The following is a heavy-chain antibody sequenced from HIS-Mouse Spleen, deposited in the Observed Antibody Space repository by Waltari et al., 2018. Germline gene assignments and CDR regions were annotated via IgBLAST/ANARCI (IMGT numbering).Heavy chain of an antibody. CDR1: GGSISSSSYY. CDR3: AREIPYSSSWYDWYFDL. Sequence: QLQLQESGPGLVKPSETLSLTCTVSGGSISSSSYYWGWIRQPPGKGLEWIGRIYYSGSPYYHPSLKSRVTISVDTSKTQFSLKLSSVTAADTAVYYCAREIPYSSSWYDWYFDLWGRGTLVTVSS. D-gene: IGHD6-13*01. CDR2: IYYSGSP. J-gene: IGHJ2*01. V-gene: IGHV4-39*07.